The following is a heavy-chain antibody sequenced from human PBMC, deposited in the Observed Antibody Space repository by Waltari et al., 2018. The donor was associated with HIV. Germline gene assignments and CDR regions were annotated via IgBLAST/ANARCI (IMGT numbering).Heavy chain of an antibody. Sequence: QVQLVQSGAEVKKPGASVQVSCKASGYTFTGYHMHWVRQAPGQGLEWMGWINPNSGGTNYAQKFQGRVTMTRDTSISTAYMELSRLRSDDTAVYYCATALYSSSSAGSIDYWGQGTLVTVSS. V-gene: IGHV1-2*02. CDR3: ATALYSSSSAGSIDY. D-gene: IGHD6-6*01. J-gene: IGHJ4*02. CDR2: INPNSGGT. CDR1: GYTFTGYH.